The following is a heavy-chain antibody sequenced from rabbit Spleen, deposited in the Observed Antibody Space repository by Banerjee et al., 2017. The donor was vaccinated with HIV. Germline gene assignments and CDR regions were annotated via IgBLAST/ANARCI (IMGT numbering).Heavy chain of an antibody. D-gene: IGHD1-1*01. Sequence: QQQLVESGGGLVKPEGSLTLTCKASGFSFSGGYWMCWVRQAPGKGLEWIACINAITGKPVYATWAKGRFTISKTSSTTVSLQMTSLTAADTATYFCARDLVGVIGWNFYLWGPGTLVTVS. CDR3: ARDLVGVIGWNFYL. J-gene: IGHJ4*01. V-gene: IGHV1S45*01. CDR1: GFSFSGGYW. CDR2: INAITGKP.